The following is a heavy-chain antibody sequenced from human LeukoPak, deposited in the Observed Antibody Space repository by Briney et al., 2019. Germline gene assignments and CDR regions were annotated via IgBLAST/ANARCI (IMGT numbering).Heavy chain of an antibody. CDR2: IYSSGST. D-gene: IGHD3-10*01. V-gene: IGHV4-61*02. Sequence: SQTLSLTCTVSGGSISSGSYYWNWIRQPAGKGLEWIGRIYSSGSTNYNPSLKSRVTISVDTSKNQFSPKLSSVTAADTAVYYCARLPGGGSGSYYRIYYYYYMDVWGKGTTVTISS. CDR1: GGSISSGSYY. J-gene: IGHJ6*03. CDR3: ARLPGGGSGSYYRIYYYYYMDV.